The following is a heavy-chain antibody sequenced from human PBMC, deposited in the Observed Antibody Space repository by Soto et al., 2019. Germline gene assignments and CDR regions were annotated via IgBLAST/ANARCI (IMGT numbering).Heavy chain of an antibody. D-gene: IGHD6-13*01. CDR2: IYYSGST. CDR1: GDSISSYY. CDR3: ARVMELEQLVGRGLVFDY. V-gene: IGHV4-59*01. J-gene: IGHJ4*02. Sequence: QVQLQESGPGLVKPSETLSLTCTVSGDSISSYYWSWIRQPPGKGLEWIGYIYYSGSTNYNPSLKSRVTISVDTSKNQFSLKLSSVTAADTAVYYCARVMELEQLVGRGLVFDYWGQGTLVTVSS.